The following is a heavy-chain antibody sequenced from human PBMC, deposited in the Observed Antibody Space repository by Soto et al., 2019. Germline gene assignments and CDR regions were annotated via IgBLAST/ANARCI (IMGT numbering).Heavy chain of an antibody. CDR2: IYHGDSDT. V-gene: IGHV5-51*01. J-gene: IGHJ6*02. Sequence: PGESLKISCKGSGYSFTSYWIGWVRQMPGKGLEWMGIIYHGDSDTRYSPSFQGQVTISADKSISTAYLQWSSLKASETAMYYCARHGSLTTAINYGMDVWGQGTTVTVSS. D-gene: IGHD5-18*01. CDR1: GYSFTSYW. CDR3: ARHGSLTTAINYGMDV.